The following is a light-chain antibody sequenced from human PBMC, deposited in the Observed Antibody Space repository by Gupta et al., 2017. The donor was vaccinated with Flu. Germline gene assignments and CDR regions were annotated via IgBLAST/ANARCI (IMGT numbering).Light chain of an antibody. CDR3: QQIDNSPHT. V-gene: IGKV1-39*01. Sequence: PSSLSASVGDRVTISCRTSQTISNSLNWDQHKPGKAPKLLIYAASNLQSGVPSRFSGSGSGADFSLTISRLQPEDFATYFCQQIDNSPHTFGGGTKVEIK. J-gene: IGKJ4*01. CDR1: QTISNS. CDR2: AAS.